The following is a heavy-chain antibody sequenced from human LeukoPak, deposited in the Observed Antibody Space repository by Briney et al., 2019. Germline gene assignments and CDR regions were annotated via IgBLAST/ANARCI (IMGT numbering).Heavy chain of an antibody. CDR3: AREGILTGYDY. J-gene: IGHJ4*02. CDR1: GFTFSSYA. D-gene: IGHD3-9*01. V-gene: IGHV3-30-3*01. Sequence: PGGSLRLSCAASGFTFSSYAMHWVRQAPGKGLEWVAVISYDGSNKYYADSVKGRFTISRDNSKNTLYLQMNSLRAEDTAVYYCAREGILTGYDYWGQGTLVTVSS. CDR2: ISYDGSNK.